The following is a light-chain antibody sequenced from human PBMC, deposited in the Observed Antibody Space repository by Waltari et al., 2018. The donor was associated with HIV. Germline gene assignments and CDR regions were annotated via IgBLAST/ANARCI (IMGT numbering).Light chain of an antibody. CDR2: EVS. CDR1: RRAVGGYNY. Sequence: QSALTQPASVSGSPGQSITISCTGTRRAVGGYNYVSWYQHHPGKAPKLLIYEVSNRPSGVSNRFSGSKSDNTASLTISGLQAEDEADYYCSSYTSDYTYVFGSGTEVTVL. V-gene: IGLV2-14*01. J-gene: IGLJ1*01. CDR3: SSYTSDYTYV.